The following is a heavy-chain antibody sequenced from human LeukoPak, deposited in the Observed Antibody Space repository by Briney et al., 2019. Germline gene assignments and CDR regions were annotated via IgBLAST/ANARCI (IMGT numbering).Heavy chain of an antibody. D-gene: IGHD6-13*01. V-gene: IGHV3-43*01. CDR3: AKDKERIAAAGPYYYYYYYMDV. CDR1: GFTFDDYT. Sequence: GGSLRLSCAASGFTFDDYTMHWVRQAPGEGLEWVSLISWDGTSTYYADSVKGRFTISRDNSKNSLYLQMNSLRTGDTALYYCAKDKERIAAAGPYYYYYYYMDVWGKGTTVTVSS. CDR2: ISWDGTST. J-gene: IGHJ6*03.